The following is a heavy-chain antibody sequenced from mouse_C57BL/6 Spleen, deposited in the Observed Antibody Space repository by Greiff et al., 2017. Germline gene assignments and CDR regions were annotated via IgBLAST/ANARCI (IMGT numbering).Heavy chain of an antibody. V-gene: IGHV1-82*01. CDR3: ASSRNWDEEDYFDY. CDR1: GYAFSSSW. Sequence: QVQLQQSGPELVKPGASVKISCKASGYAFSSSWMNWVKQRPGKGLEWIGRIYPGDGDTNYNGKFKGKATLTADKSSSTAYMQLSSLTSEDSAVYVCASSRNWDEEDYFDYWGQGTTLTVSS. J-gene: IGHJ2*01. CDR2: IYPGDGDT. D-gene: IGHD4-1*01.